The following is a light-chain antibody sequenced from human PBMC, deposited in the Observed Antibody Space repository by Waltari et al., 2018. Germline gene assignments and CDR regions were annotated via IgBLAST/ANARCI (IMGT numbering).Light chain of an antibody. CDR3: QQRTNWPPGFT. CDR2: DAS. J-gene: IGKJ3*01. CDR1: QSVSSY. V-gene: IGKV3-11*01. Sequence: EIVLTQSPATLSLSPGERATLSCRASQSVSSYLAWYQQKPGQAPRLLIYDASNRATGIPARFSGSGSETDFTLTISSLDPEDFAVYYCQQRTNWPPGFTFGPGTKVDIK.